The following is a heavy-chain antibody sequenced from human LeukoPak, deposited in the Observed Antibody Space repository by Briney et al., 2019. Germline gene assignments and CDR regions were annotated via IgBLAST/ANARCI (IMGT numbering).Heavy chain of an antibody. CDR2: IYYSGST. V-gene: IGHV4-59*01. CDR1: GGSISSYY. Sequence: SETLSLTCTVSGGSISSYYWSWIRQPPEKGLEWIGYIYYSGSTNYNPSLKSRVTISVDTSKNQFSLKLSSVTAADTAVYYCARAGGYQMPHSWGQGTLVTVSS. J-gene: IGHJ4*02. D-gene: IGHD2-2*01. CDR3: ARAGGYQMPHS.